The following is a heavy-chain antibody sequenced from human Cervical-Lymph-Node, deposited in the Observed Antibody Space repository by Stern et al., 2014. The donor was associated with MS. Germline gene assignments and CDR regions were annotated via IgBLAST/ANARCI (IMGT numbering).Heavy chain of an antibody. J-gene: IGHJ4*02. Sequence: VQLLESGPGLVKPSQTLSLTCTVSGGSISSGNYYWSWIRQHPGKGLEGIGSIYNSGSTYYNPPLKSRVTTSIDTSKNQFSLKLSSVTAADTAVYYCARGSREVLLPRFYFDYWGQGTLVTVSS. CDR1: GGSISSGNYY. CDR3: ARGSREVLLPRFYFDY. D-gene: IGHD3-3*01. V-gene: IGHV4-31*03. CDR2: IYNSGST.